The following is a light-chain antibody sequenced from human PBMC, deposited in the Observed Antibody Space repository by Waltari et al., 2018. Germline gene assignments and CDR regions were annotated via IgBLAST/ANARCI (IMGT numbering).Light chain of an antibody. V-gene: IGLV2-14*03. J-gene: IGLJ2*01. CDR1: SSDVGGSNY. Sequence: QSALTQPASVSGSPGQSITIPCTGTSSDVGGSNYVPWYQQHPGKAPKLMIYDVSHRPSGVSNRFSGSKSGNTASLTISGLQAEDEADYYCSSYTSSSTLVFGGGTKLTVL. CDR3: SSYTSSSTLV. CDR2: DVS.